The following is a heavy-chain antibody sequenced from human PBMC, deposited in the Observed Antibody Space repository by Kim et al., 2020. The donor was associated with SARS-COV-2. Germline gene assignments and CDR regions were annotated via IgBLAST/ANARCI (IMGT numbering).Heavy chain of an antibody. J-gene: IGHJ5*02. V-gene: IGHV5-51*01. CDR1: GYSFTSYW. CDR2: IYPGDSDT. Sequence: GESLKISCKGSGYSFTSYWIGWVRQMPGKGLEWMGIIYPGDSDTRYSPSFQGQVTISADKSISTAYLQWSSLKASDTAMYYCARGAEGSSGWYSLARRGWGEFDPWGQGTLVTVSS. CDR3: ARGAEGSSGWYSLARRGWGEFDP. D-gene: IGHD6-19*01.